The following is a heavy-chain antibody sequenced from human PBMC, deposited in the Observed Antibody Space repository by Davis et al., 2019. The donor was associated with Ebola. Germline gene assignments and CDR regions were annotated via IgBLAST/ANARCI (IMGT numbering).Heavy chain of an antibody. J-gene: IGHJ5*02. CDR1: GFTFSNYD. Sequence: PGGSLRLSCAASGFTFSNYDMNWVRQAPGKGLEWISHLSSSSNYIKYADSVKGRFIISRDNAKNTLSLPMIDLRSEDTACYYCTRDLYGSGGDYFDPWGQGTLVTVSS. V-gene: IGHV3-21*06. CDR3: TRDLYGSGGDYFDP. D-gene: IGHD3-10*01. CDR2: LSSSSNYI.